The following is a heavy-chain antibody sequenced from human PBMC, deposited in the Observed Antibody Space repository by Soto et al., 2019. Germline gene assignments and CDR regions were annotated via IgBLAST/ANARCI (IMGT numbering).Heavy chain of an antibody. V-gene: IGHV1-69*13. D-gene: IGHD1-26*01. CDR3: ARARGTSWYNWFDP. Sequence: SVKVSCKASGYTFTGYYMHWVRQAPGQGIEWMGGIIPLFGTTNYAQRFKGRVTITADESTNTVHMELSSLRFGDTAIYYCARARGTSWYNWFDPSGQGTLVTSPQ. CDR2: IIPLFGTT. CDR1: GYTFTGYY. J-gene: IGHJ5*02.